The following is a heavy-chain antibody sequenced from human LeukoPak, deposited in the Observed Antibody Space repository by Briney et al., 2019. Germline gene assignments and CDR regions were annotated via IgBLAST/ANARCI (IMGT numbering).Heavy chain of an antibody. CDR1: GFTFSSYG. J-gene: IGHJ4*02. V-gene: IGHV3-30*18. CDR2: ISYHGSNK. D-gene: IGHD5-24*01. Sequence: PGRSLRLSCAASGFTFSSYGMPWVRQAPGKGLEWVAVISYHGSNKYYADSVKGRFTISRDISENTLHLQMNSLRADDTALYFCANEAHRHLDLHNWGQGTLVTVSA. CDR3: ANEAHRHLDLHN.